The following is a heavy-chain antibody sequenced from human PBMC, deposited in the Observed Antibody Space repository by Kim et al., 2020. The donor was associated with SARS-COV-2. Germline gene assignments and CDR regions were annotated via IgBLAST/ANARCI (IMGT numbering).Heavy chain of an antibody. CDR2: ISFSGST. Sequence: SETLSLTCTVSGGSISAYYWSWIRQPPGKRLEWIGYISFSGSTNYNPSLKSRVIISVDTSKNQFSLKLSSVTAADTAVYYCARHSRRAAAGTGLGYWGQG. D-gene: IGHD6-13*01. CDR1: GGSISAYY. J-gene: IGHJ4*02. V-gene: IGHV4-59*08. CDR3: ARHSRRAAAGTGLGY.